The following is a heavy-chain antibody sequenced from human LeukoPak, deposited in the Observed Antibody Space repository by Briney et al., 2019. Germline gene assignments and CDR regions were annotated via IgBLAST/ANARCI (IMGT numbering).Heavy chain of an antibody. D-gene: IGHD4-23*01. Sequence: GGSLRLSCAASGSTFSSYAMSWVRQAPGKGLEWVSAISGSGGSTYYADSVKGRFTISRDNSKNTLYLQMNSLRAEDTAVYYCAKSGFAYGGNSYWYFDLWGRGTLVTVSS. CDR3: AKSGFAYGGNSYWYFDL. J-gene: IGHJ2*01. V-gene: IGHV3-23*01. CDR1: GSTFSSYA. CDR2: ISGSGGST.